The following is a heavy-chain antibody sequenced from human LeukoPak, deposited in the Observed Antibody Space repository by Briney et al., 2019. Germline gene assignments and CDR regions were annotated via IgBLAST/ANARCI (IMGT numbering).Heavy chain of an antibody. V-gene: IGHV1-2*02. CDR2: INPNNGDT. D-gene: IGHD2-15*01. CDR3: ARGLSGPYYYYYMDV. Sequence: ASVKVSCKASGFTFTGYYIHWVRQAPGQGLEWMGWINPNNGDTNNAQKFQGRVTMTRDTSISTAYMELSRLRSDDTAVYYCARGLSGPYYYYYMDVWGKGTSVTVSS. CDR1: GFTFTGYY. J-gene: IGHJ6*03.